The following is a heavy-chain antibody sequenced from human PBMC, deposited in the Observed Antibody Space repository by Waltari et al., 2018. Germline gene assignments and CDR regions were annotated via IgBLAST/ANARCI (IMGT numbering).Heavy chain of an antibody. CDR1: GGTFSSYA. CDR3: ARVLHRIAARGWFDP. CDR2: IIPIFGTA. D-gene: IGHD6-6*01. Sequence: QVQLVQSGAEVKKPGSSVKVSCKASGGTFSSYAISWVRQAPGQGLEWMGGIIPIFGTANHARKFQGRVKITADESTSTAYMELSSLRSEDTAVYYCARVLHRIAARGWFDPWGQGTLVTVSS. V-gene: IGHV1-69*13. J-gene: IGHJ5*02.